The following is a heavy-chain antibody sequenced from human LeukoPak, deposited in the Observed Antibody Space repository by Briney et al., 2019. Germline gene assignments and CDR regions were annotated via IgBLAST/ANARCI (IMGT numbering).Heavy chain of an antibody. Sequence: GGSLRLSCAASGFTFSSYGMSWVRQAPGKGLEWVSVIYRGDSTYYADSVKGRFTISRDNSRNTLYLQMNSLRAEDTAVYYCARGGVNTMLRGVIRYYYMDVWGKGTTVTISS. V-gene: IGHV3-53*01. D-gene: IGHD3-10*01. CDR2: IYRGDST. CDR3: ARGGVNTMLRGVIRYYYMDV. CDR1: GFTFSSYG. J-gene: IGHJ6*03.